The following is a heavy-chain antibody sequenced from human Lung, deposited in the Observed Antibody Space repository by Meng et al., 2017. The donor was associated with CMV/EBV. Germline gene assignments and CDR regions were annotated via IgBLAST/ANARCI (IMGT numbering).Heavy chain of an antibody. V-gene: IGHV4-4*02. D-gene: IGHD3-10*01. J-gene: IGHJ1*01. CDR1: GDSITNHNW. CDR2: IPHRGSS. Sequence: QVHVRDSGPALVKPSQTLALTCAVSGDSITNHNWWAWGRQPPGKGLEWIGEIPHRGSSAYNPSLKSRVSMSIDKSKNQFTLKMTSVTAADTAVYHCLRRSGGSVWGQGTLVTVSS. CDR3: LRRSGGSV.